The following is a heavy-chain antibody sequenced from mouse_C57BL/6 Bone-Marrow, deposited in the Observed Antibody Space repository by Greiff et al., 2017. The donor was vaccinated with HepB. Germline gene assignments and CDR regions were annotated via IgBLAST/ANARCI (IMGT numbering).Heavy chain of an antibody. V-gene: IGHV1-87*01. D-gene: IGHD2-13*01. J-gene: IGHJ4*01. CDR1: YTFSRRVH. Sequence: QVQLQQSGPELARPWASVKISCQAFYTFSRRVHFAIMDTNYWMQRVKQRHGQGLEWIGAIYPGNGDTSYNQKFKAKATLTADKSASTAYSQLSSQTSEDSAVYYCAWARDGDYDAMDCWGQGPSVTVSS. CDR2: GQGLEWIG. CDR3: SEDSAVYYCAWARDGDYDAMDC.